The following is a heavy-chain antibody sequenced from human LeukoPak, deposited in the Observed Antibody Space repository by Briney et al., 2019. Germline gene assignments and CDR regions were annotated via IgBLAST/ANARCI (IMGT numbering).Heavy chain of an antibody. J-gene: IGHJ4*02. CDR3: AKFTRSSGDCL. D-gene: IGHD2-21*01. CDR2: IWYDGNNK. CDR1: GFTFTSYG. V-gene: IGHV3-33*03. Sequence: GRSLRLSCAASGFTFTSYGMHWVRQAPGKGLEWVAIIWYDGNNKHYADSVKGRFTISRDNAKNSLYLQMNSLRAEDTAVYYCAKFTRSSGDCLWGQGILVTVSS.